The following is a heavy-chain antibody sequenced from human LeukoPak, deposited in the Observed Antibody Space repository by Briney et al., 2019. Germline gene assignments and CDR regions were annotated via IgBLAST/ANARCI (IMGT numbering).Heavy chain of an antibody. CDR1: GFTFSSYG. J-gene: IGHJ4*02. V-gene: IGHV3-23*01. Sequence: GGSLRLSCAASGFTFSSYGMHWVRQAPGKGLEWVSAISGSGGSTYYADSVKGRFTISRDNSKNTLYLQMNSLRAEDTAVYYCAKDLYWLGFGDGGQGTLVTVSS. CDR3: AKDLYWLGFGD. CDR2: ISGSGGST. D-gene: IGHD3-10*01.